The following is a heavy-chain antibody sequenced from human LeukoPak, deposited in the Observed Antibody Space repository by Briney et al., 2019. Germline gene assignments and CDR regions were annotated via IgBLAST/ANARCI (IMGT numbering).Heavy chain of an antibody. Sequence: PSETLSLTCTVSGGSISSYYWSWIRQPPGKGLEWIGYIYYSGSTNYIPSLKSRVTISVDTSKNQFSLKLSSVTAADTAVYYCARGGTLMYYDILTVKGAFDIWGQGTMVTVSS. D-gene: IGHD3-9*01. CDR1: GGSISSYY. CDR3: ARGGTLMYYDILTVKGAFDI. CDR2: IYYSGST. V-gene: IGHV4-59*01. J-gene: IGHJ3*02.